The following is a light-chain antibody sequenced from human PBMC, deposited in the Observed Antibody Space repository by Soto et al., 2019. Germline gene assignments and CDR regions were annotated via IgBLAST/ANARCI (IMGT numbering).Light chain of an antibody. Sequence: DIEMTQSPSSLSVSVGDRVTITCRASQSISSSLNWYQQKPGKAPKVLIYAASTLQSGFPSRFSGSGSGTDFTLTISSLQPEDFATYYCQQSYSIPLTFGGGTKVEIK. CDR3: QQSYSIPLT. CDR2: AAS. CDR1: QSISSS. J-gene: IGKJ4*01. V-gene: IGKV1-39*01.